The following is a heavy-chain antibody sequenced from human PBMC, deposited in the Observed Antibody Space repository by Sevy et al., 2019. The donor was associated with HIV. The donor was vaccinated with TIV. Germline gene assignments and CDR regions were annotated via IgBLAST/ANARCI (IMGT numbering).Heavy chain of an antibody. CDR2: IYYSGST. J-gene: IGHJ5*02. V-gene: IGHV4-39*01. D-gene: IGHD6-13*01. CDR3: ARHRNSLDQAAAGNWFVP. CDR1: GGSISSGTYY. Sequence: SETLSLTCTVSGGSISSGTYYWGWIRRPPGKGLEWIGTIYYSGSTYYNSSFKCRVTISVDTSKNQFSLKLSSVTAADTAVYYCARHRNSLDQAAAGNWFVPWGQGTLVSVSS.